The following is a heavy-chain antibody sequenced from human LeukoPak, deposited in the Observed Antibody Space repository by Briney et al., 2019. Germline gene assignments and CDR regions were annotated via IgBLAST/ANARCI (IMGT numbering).Heavy chain of an antibody. D-gene: IGHD3-10*01. CDR1: GFTFSDYA. CDR3: ARSRGFGELLPFDH. CDR2: TSGSGASA. Sequence: GGSLRLSCSSSGFTFSDYALTWFRQAPGKGLEWVSGTSGSGASAYYADSVKGRFTISRDNPRSTVYLQLNSLTAEDTAIYYCARSRGFGELLPFDHWGQGALVTVSS. J-gene: IGHJ4*02. V-gene: IGHV3-23*01.